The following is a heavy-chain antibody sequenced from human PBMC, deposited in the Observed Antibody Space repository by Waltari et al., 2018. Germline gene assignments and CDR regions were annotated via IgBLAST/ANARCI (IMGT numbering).Heavy chain of an antibody. J-gene: IGHJ4*02. D-gene: IGHD2-2*01. Sequence: QVQLVQSGAEVKKPGASVKVSCKASGYTFTGYYMHWVRQAPGQGLEWMGRINPNSGGTNYAQKLQGRVTMTRDTSISTAYMELSRLRSDDTAVYYCAREGRRVVPAASSGANWGLPSGYWGQGTLVTVSS. CDR3: AREGRRVVPAASSGANWGLPSGY. CDR1: GYTFTGYY. CDR2: INPNSGGT. V-gene: IGHV1-2*06.